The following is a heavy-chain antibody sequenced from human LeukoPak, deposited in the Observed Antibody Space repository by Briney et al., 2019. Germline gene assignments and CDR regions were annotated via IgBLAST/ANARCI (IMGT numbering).Heavy chain of an antibody. CDR2: IRSSSDTI. D-gene: IGHD1-1*01. J-gene: IGHJ4*02. Sequence: GGSLRLSCAASGFTFSIYSMNWVRQAPGKGLEWVSYIRSSSDTIYYADSVKGRFTISRDNAKSSLYLQMDSLRAEDTAVYYCARSKRGYPYYFEYWGQGTLVTVSS. CDR3: ARSKRGYPYYFEY. CDR1: GFTFSIYS. V-gene: IGHV3-48*01.